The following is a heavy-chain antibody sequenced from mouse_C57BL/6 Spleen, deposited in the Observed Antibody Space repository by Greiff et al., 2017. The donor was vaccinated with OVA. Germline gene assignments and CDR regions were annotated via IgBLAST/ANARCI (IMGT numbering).Heavy chain of an antibody. V-gene: IGHV5-16*01. CDR1: GFTFSDYY. Sequence: EVHLVESEGGLVQPGSSMKLSCTASGFTFSDYYMAWVRQVPEKGLEWVANINYDGSSTYYLDSLKGRFTISRDNTKNILYLQMSSLKSEDTAAYYCARGREDLHWYFDVWGTGTTVTVSS. CDR2: INYDGSST. CDR3: ARGREDLHWYFDV. J-gene: IGHJ1*03.